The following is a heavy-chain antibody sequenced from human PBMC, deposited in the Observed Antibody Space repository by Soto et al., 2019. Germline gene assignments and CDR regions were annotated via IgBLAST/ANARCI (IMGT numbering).Heavy chain of an antibody. D-gene: IGHD6-6*01. J-gene: IGHJ4*02. CDR1: GFTFSNAW. CDR2: IKSKTDGGTT. V-gene: IGHV3-15*01. CDR3: TTGSTSLKNY. Sequence: EVQLVESGGGLVIPGGSLRLSCAASGFTFSNAWLSWVRQAPGKGLEWVGRIKSKTDGGTTDYTAPVKGRFTISRDDSKNTLYLQMNSLKIENTAVYYCTTGSTSLKNYWGQGTLVTVSS.